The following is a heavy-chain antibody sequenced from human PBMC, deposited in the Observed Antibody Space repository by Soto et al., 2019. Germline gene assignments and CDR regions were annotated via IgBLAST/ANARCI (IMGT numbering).Heavy chain of an antibody. CDR1: GYTFTSYA. Sequence: QVQLVQSGAEEKKPGASVKVSCKASGYTFTSYAMHWVRQAPGQRLEWMGWINAGNGNTKYSQKFKARLTLTRDTSASTAYMALSSLRSEDTAVYYCARATGWYFPAYWGQGTLVTVSS. D-gene: IGHD6-19*01. CDR2: INAGNGNT. J-gene: IGHJ4*02. CDR3: ARATGWYFPAY. V-gene: IGHV1-3*05.